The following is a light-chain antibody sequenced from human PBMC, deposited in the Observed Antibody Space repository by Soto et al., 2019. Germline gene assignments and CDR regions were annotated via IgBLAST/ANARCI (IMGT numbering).Light chain of an antibody. V-gene: IGKV3-15*01. CDR3: QQYNKWPPIT. CDR1: QSVSIK. CDR2: DTS. J-gene: IGKJ5*01. Sequence: EIVMTQSPGTVSLSPGDRATLSCRASQSVSIKLAWYQQKPGQAPRLLIYDTSTRATGIPARFSGSGSGTEFTLTISSLQSEDFAVYYGQQYNKWPPITFGQGTRLEIK.